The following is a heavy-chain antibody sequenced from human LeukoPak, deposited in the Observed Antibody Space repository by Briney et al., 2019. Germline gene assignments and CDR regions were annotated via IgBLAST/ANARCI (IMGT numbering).Heavy chain of an antibody. CDR2: VYSGGST. J-gene: IGHJ4*02. CDR1: GFTVSSKY. D-gene: IGHD5-24*01. CDR3: ARAGRDGYNYADY. V-gene: IGHV3-53*01. Sequence: GGSLRLSCAASGFTVSSKYMSWVRQAPGKGLEWVSVVYSGGSTYYTDSVKGRFTISRDNSKNTLYLQMNSLSAEDTAVYYCARAGRDGYNYADYWGQGTLVTVSS.